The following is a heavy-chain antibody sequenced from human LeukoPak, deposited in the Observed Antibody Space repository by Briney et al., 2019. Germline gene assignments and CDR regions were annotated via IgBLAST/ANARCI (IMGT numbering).Heavy chain of an antibody. CDR2: IYYSGST. CDR1: GGSFSGYY. J-gene: IGHJ1*01. D-gene: IGHD6-13*01. CDR3: ASGIAAAGTVYFQH. Sequence: SETLSLTCAVYGGSFSGYYWSWIRQPPGKGLEWIGYIYYSGSTNYNPSLKSRVTISVDTSKNQFSLKLSSVTAADTAVYYCASGIAAAGTVYFQHWGQGTLVTVSS. V-gene: IGHV4-59*01.